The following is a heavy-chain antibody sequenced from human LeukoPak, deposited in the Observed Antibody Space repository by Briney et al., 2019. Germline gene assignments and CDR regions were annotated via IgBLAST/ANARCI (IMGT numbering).Heavy chain of an antibody. Sequence: ASVKVSCKASRYTFTSYYMHWVRQAPGQGLEWMGIINPSGGSTSYAQKFQGRVTMTRDTSTSTVYMELSSLRSEDTAVYYCAREGVYCSSTSCYYNWFDPWGQGTLVTVSS. CDR1: RYTFTSYY. D-gene: IGHD2-2*01. CDR3: AREGVYCSSTSCYYNWFDP. V-gene: IGHV1-46*01. CDR2: INPSGGST. J-gene: IGHJ5*02.